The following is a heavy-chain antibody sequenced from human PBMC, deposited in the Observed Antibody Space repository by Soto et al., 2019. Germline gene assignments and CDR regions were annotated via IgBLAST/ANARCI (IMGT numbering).Heavy chain of an antibody. CDR2: ISYDGSNQ. Sequence: VKLVESGGGVVQPGGSLRLSCAASGFTFNIYGMHWVRQAPDKGLEWVALISYDGSNQYYADSVKGRFTISRDNSKNTLCLQRNSLRADDTAVYYCAKDQASGQGSFDSWGQGTLVTVSS. CDR3: AKDQASGQGSFDS. CDR1: GFTFNIYG. V-gene: IGHV3-30*18. J-gene: IGHJ4*02.